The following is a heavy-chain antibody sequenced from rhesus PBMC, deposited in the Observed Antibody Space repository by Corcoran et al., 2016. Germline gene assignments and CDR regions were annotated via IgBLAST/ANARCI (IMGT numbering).Heavy chain of an antibody. D-gene: IGHD5-24*01. CDR3: ARPCSGYSLCY. Sequence: QLQLQESGPGLVKPSETLSVTCAVSGGSISSNYWSWIRQPPGKGLECIGRIYGSGRSNNYNPSLKSRVTLSVDTAKNQLSLKLSSVTAADTAGYYCARPCSGYSLCYWGQGVLVTVSS. CDR1: GGSISSNY. CDR2: IYGSGRSN. V-gene: IGHV4-169*01. J-gene: IGHJ4*01.